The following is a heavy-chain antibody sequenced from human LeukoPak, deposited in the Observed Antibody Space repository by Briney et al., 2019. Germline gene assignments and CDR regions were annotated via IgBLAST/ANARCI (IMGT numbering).Heavy chain of an antibody. V-gene: IGHV3-7*03. CDR1: GFTFSSYS. CDR3: ARGQDSSGYYHQYYYYGMDV. D-gene: IGHD3-22*01. Sequence: PGGSLRLSCAASGFTFSSYSMNWVRQAPGKGLEWVANIKQDGSEKYYVDSVKGRFTISRDNAKNSLYLQMNSLRAEDTAVYYCARGQDSSGYYHQYYYYGMDVWGQGTTVTVSS. J-gene: IGHJ6*02. CDR2: IKQDGSEK.